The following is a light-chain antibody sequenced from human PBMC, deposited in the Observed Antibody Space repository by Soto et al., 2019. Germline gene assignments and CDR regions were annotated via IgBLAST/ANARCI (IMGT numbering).Light chain of an antibody. J-gene: IGKJ1*01. V-gene: IGKV3-20*01. CDR2: DAS. CDR3: LQYGRSPKT. CDR1: QSVSSSY. Sequence: EIVLTQSPGTLSLSPGERATLSCRASQSVSSSYLAWYQQKPGQAPRLLVYDASFRATGIPDRFSGSGSGTDFTLTISRLEPEDFAVYYCLQYGRSPKTFGQGTKVDIK.